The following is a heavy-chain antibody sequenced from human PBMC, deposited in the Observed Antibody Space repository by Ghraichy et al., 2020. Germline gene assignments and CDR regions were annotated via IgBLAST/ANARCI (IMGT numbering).Heavy chain of an antibody. D-gene: IGHD3-3*01. CDR2: IKQDGSEK. V-gene: IGHV3-7*03. J-gene: IGHJ5*02. Sequence: GESLNISCAASGFTFSSYWMSWVRQAPGKGLEWVANIKQDGSEKYYVDSVKGRFTISRDNAKNSLYLQMNSLRAEDTAVYYCARGDYDFWSGYYHPTEWFDPWGQGTLVTVSS. CDR3: ARGDYDFWSGYYHPTEWFDP. CDR1: GFTFSSYW.